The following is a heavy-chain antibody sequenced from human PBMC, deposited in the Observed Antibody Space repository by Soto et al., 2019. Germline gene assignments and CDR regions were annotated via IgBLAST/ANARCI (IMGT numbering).Heavy chain of an antibody. CDR2: IIPIFPTP. J-gene: IGHJ6*02. CDR3: ARDNYGQQIGGKYFYGRDV. D-gene: IGHD3-16*01. CDR1: GGTFGNSA. Sequence: QVQLVQSGAEVKKPGSSVTVSCKASGGTFGNSAISWVRQAPGQGLEWMGGIIPIFPTPDYAQKFQGRVKCTADEFNTTAYMELTSLGSEDSAVYYCARDNYGQQIGGKYFYGRDVWGQGAAVTVSS. V-gene: IGHV1-69*12.